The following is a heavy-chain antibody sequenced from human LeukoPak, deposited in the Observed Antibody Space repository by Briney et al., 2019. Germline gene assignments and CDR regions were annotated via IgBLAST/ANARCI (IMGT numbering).Heavy chain of an antibody. J-gene: IGHJ6*03. CDR2: INSDGSST. D-gene: IGHD3-10*01. CDR3: AKTMVRGVMHYYYMDV. CDR1: GFTFSSYW. Sequence: GSLRLSCAASGFTFSSYWMHWVRQAPGKGLVWVSRINSDGSSTSYADSVKGRFTISRDNSKNTLYLQMNSLRAEDTAVYYCAKTMVRGVMHYYYMDVWGKGTTVTISS. V-gene: IGHV3-74*01.